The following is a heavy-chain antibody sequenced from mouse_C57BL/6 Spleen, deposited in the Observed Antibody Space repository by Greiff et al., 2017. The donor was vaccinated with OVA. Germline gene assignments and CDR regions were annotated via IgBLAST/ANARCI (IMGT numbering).Heavy chain of an antibody. Sequence: EVQRVESGGGLVKPGGSLKLSCAASGFTFSSYAMSWVRQTPEKSLEWVATISDGGSYTYYPDNVKGRFTISRDNAKNNLYLQMSHRKSEDTAMYYCARDLDYGNYVIAYWGQGTLVTVSA. J-gene: IGHJ3*01. CDR1: GFTFSSYA. V-gene: IGHV5-4*01. CDR3: ARDLDYGNYVIAY. D-gene: IGHD2-1*01. CDR2: ISDGGSYT.